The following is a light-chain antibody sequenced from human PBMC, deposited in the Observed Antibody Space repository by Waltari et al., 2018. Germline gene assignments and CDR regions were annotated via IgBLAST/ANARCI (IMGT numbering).Light chain of an antibody. J-gene: IGKJ1*01. CDR1: QDIRNY. V-gene: IGKV1-33*01. CDR3: QQYKDLPRT. CDR2: DAF. Sequence: DIHITQPPSSMSASVGDRVSITCQASQDIRNYFSWYQQKPGKAPKLLIYDAFNLQTGVPSRFSGSASGTDFTFTISSLQPEDIATYYCQQYKDLPRTFGQGTKVEVK.